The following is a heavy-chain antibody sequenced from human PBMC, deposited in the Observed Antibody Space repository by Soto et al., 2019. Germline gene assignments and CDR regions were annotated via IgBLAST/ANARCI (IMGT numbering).Heavy chain of an antibody. J-gene: IGHJ4*02. Sequence: VSGPTLVNPTQTLTLTCTFSGFSLSTSGMRVSWIRQPPGKALEWLARIDWDDDKFYSTSLKTRLTISKDTSKNQVVLTMTNMDPVDTATYYCARTPSYDILTGYPFDYWGQGTLVTVSS. V-gene: IGHV2-70*04. CDR3: ARTPSYDILTGYPFDY. D-gene: IGHD3-9*01. CDR1: GFSLSTSGMR. CDR2: IDWDDDK.